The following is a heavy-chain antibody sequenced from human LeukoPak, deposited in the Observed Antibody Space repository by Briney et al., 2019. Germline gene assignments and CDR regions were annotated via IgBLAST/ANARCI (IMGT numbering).Heavy chain of an antibody. CDR1: GFTFSNYG. CDR2: ISKDGSTK. Sequence: GGSLRLSCAASGFTFSNYGIIWVRQAPGRGLEWVAVISKDGSTKYYADSVQGRFTVSRDNSKNMLDLQLNSLSTEDTAVYYCASELCTNCLCSDVQYWGQGTLVTVSS. V-gene: IGHV3-30*03. CDR3: ASELCTNCLCSDVQY. D-gene: IGHD2-8*01. J-gene: IGHJ4*02.